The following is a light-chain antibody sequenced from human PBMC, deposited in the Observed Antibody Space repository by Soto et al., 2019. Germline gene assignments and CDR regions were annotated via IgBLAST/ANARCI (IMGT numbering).Light chain of an antibody. CDR1: QNVNRY. V-gene: IGKV1-39*01. Sequence: IQLTQSPSSLSASVGDRVTITCRTSQNVNRYLNWYQQQPGKAPKLLIYAASILQSGVPSRFSGSGSGTDFTLAISSLQPDDFATFYCQQYNSYWTFGQGTKVDIK. J-gene: IGKJ1*01. CDR2: AAS. CDR3: QQYNSYWT.